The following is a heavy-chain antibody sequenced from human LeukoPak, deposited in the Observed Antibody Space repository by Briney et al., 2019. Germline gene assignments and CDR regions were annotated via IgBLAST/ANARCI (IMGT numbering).Heavy chain of an antibody. CDR1: RFSLTRCG. CDR3: VRDRSYSGSPPGVVYLDY. D-gene: IGHD1-26*01. V-gene: IGHV3-21*01. J-gene: IGHJ4*02. Sequence: PGGSLRLSCVASRFSLTRCGMAWVRQAPGKGLEWVSSIGTSSRYTYYEDSLQGRFTISRDDATSPLHLQMDSLRAEDTAVYYCVRDRSYSGSPPGVVYLDYWGQGIMVAVSS. CDR2: IGTSSRYT.